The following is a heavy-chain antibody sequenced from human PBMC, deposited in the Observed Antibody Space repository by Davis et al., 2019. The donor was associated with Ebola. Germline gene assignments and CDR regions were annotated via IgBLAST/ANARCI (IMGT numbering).Heavy chain of an antibody. CDR1: GYTFTGYY. V-gene: IGHV1-69*13. J-gene: IGHJ4*02. D-gene: IGHD3-22*01. CDR2: IIPIFGTA. CDR3: ARLYDSSGSRPVGGLDY. Sequence: SVQVSCKASGYTFTGYYMHWVRQAPGQGLEWMGGIIPIFGTANYAQKFQDRVTITADESTSTAYMELSSLRSEDTAVYYCARLYDSSGSRPVGGLDYWGQGTLVTVSS.